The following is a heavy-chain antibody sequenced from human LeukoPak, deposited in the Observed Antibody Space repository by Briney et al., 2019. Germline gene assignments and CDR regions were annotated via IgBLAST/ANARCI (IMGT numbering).Heavy chain of an antibody. J-gene: IGHJ4*02. CDR2: VSGDSSHI. Sequence: GGSLRLPCAASGFTFSTSTMEWVRQAPGKGLEWVSSVSGDSSHIYYADSVKGRFTISRDNAKNSLYLQMNSLRAEDTAVYYCARTPVAGGYYFDYWGQGTLVTVSS. D-gene: IGHD6-19*01. V-gene: IGHV3-21*01. CDR1: GFTFSTST. CDR3: ARTPVAGGYYFDY.